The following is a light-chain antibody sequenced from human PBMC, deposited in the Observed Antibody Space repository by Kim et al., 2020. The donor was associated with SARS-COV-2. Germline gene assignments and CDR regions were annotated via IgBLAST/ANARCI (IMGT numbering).Light chain of an antibody. CDR2: GAS. Sequence: ASVGDRVTITCQASQDISNYLNLYQQKPGKAPKLLIYGASNLETWVPSRFSGSGSGTDFTFTISSLQPEDIATYYCQQYDNLPPYSFGQGTKLEI. V-gene: IGKV1-33*01. J-gene: IGKJ2*03. CDR3: QQYDNLPPYS. CDR1: QDISNY.